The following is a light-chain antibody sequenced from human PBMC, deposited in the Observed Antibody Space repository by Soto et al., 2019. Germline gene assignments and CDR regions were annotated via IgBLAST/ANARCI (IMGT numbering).Light chain of an antibody. CDR3: QQRYTWPPIT. J-gene: IGKJ5*01. Sequence: EIVLTQSPATLSLSPGERATLSCRASQSVSSYLAWYQQKPGQAPRLLIYDASNRATGIPARFSGSGSGTDFTLTISSLEPEDFAVYYCQQRYTWPPITFGQGTRLESK. V-gene: IGKV3-11*01. CDR2: DAS. CDR1: QSVSSY.